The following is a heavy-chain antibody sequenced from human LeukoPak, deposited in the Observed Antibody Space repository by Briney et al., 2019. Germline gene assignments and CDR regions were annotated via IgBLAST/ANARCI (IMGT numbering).Heavy chain of an antibody. CDR1: GDTFSSYA. CDR3: ARRAIPSEDAFDI. V-gene: IGHV1-69*06. D-gene: IGHD2-21*01. CDR2: IIPIFGTA. J-gene: IGHJ3*02. Sequence: GASVKVSCKASGDTFSSYAISWVRQAPGQGLEWMGGIIPIFGTANYAQKFQGRVTITADKSTSTAYMELSSLRSEDTAVYYCARRAIPSEDAFDIWGQGTMVTVSS.